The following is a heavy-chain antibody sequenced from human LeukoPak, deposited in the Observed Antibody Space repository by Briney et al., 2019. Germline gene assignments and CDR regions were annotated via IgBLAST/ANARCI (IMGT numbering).Heavy chain of an antibody. J-gene: IGHJ4*02. CDR2: IKQDGSDK. CDR3: ARAPLYGDYIDY. CDR1: GFTFSKYW. D-gene: IGHD4-17*01. Sequence: GGSLRLSCAASGFTFSKYWMTWVRQAPGKGLEWVANIKQDGSDKYYVDSVKGRFTISRDNAKNSLYLQMNSLRAEDTAVYYCARAPLYGDYIDYWGQGTLVTVSS. V-gene: IGHV3-7*01.